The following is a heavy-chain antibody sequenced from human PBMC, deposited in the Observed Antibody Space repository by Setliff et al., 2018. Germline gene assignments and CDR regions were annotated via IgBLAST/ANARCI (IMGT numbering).Heavy chain of an antibody. CDR2: IYYSGST. CDR1: GGSISSSSYY. V-gene: IGHV4-39*01. J-gene: IGHJ5*02. CDR3: ARRIYCSSTSCSLNNWFDP. Sequence: SETQSLTCTVSGGSISSSSYYWGWIRQPPGKGLEWIGSIYYSGSTYYNPSLKSRVTMSVETSKNQFSLKLSSVTAADTAVYYRARRIYCSSTSCSLNNWFDPWGQGTLVTVSS. D-gene: IGHD2-2*01.